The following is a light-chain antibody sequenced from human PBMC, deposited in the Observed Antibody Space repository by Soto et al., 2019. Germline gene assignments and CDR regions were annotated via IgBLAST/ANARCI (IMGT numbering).Light chain of an antibody. CDR3: QSYDSSLRGSVV. Sequence: QSVLTQQPSVSGAPGQRVTISCTGSSSNIGAGYDVHWYQHLPGTAPKLLIYGNSNRPSGVPDRFSGSKSGTSASLAITGLQAEDEADYYGQSYDSSLRGSVVFGGGTKLTVL. V-gene: IGLV1-40*01. J-gene: IGLJ2*01. CDR2: GNS. CDR1: SSNIGAGYD.